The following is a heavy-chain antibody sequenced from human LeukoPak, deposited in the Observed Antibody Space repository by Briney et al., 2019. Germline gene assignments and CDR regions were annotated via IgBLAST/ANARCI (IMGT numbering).Heavy chain of an antibody. CDR1: RFTFSSYA. CDR3: ARDSPSTPMGYAFDV. D-gene: IGHD5-18*01. J-gene: IGHJ3*01. Sequence: PGGSLRLSCAASRFTFSSYAMHWVRQAPGKGLEWVAVIWYDGSKKYYADSVKGRFTISRDNSKNTLYLQMDTLRAEDTAVYYCARDSPSTPMGYAFDVWGQGTMVTVSS. V-gene: IGHV3-33*01. CDR2: IWYDGSKK.